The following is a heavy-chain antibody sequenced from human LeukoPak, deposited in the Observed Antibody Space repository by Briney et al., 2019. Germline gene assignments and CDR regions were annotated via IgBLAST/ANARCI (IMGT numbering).Heavy chain of an antibody. V-gene: IGHV3-15*01. D-gene: IGHD5/OR15-5a*01. Sequence: PGGSLRLSCAASGFTFSDAWMNWVRQAPGKGLEWVGRIKSKTDGGTTDYAAPMKGRFTISRDDSKNTLYLQMNTLKTEDTAAYYCTASMEVSTYFDYWGQGTLVTVSS. CDR1: GFTFSDAW. CDR3: TASMEVSTYFDY. J-gene: IGHJ4*02. CDR2: IKSKTDGGTT.